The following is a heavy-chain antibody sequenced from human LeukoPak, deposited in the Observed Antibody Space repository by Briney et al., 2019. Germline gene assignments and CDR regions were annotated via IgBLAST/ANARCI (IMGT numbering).Heavy chain of an antibody. D-gene: IGHD3-10*01. V-gene: IGHV1-69*04. Sequence: SVKVSCKASGGTFSSYAISWVRQAPGQGLEWMGRIIPIFGIANYAQKFQGRVTITADKSTSAAYMEPSSLRSEDTAVYYCASYPQSGDNWFDPWGQGTLVTVSS. CDR2: IIPIFGIA. CDR3: ASYPQSGDNWFDP. CDR1: GGTFSSYA. J-gene: IGHJ5*02.